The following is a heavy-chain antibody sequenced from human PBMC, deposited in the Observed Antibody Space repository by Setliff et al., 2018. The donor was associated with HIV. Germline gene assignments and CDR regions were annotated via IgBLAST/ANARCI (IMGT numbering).Heavy chain of an antibody. Sequence: GASVKVSCKAAGGTFNNHVFSWVRKAPGRGLEWIGTIIPILDTTNYAQKFQDRVTITTDESTSTAYMELRSLTSEDTAVYYCARDLDEAVKDADNYVPLDLWGQGTLVTVSS. CDR3: ARDLDEAVKDADNYVPLDL. V-gene: IGHV1-69*11. CDR1: GGTFNNHV. D-gene: IGHD3-16*01. J-gene: IGHJ5*02. CDR2: IIPILDTT.